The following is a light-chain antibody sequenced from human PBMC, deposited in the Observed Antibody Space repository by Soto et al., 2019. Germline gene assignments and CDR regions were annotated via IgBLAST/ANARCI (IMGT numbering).Light chain of an antibody. CDR2: DDN. Sequence: QSALTLPPSVSAAPGQKVTISCSGSSSNIGGNSVSWYQQLPGTAPRLLIYDDNKRPSGIPDRFSGSKSGTSATLGITGFPNGEEADYYCGSWDSSMSAYVFGTGTKVTVL. CDR1: SSNIGGNS. J-gene: IGLJ1*01. CDR3: GSWDSSMSAYV. V-gene: IGLV1-51*01.